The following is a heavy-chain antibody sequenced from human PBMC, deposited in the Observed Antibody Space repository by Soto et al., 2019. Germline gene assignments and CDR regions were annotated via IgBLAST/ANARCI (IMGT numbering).Heavy chain of an antibody. CDR3: ARDRIVGATGY. CDR2: IYYSGST. CDR1: GGSISSYY. Sequence: SETLSLTCTVSGGSISSYYWIWIRQPPGRGLEWIGYIYYSGSTNYNPSLKSRVTISVDTSKNQFSLKLSSVTAADTAVYYCARDRIVGATGYWGQGTLVTVSS. J-gene: IGHJ4*02. V-gene: IGHV4-59*01. D-gene: IGHD1-26*01.